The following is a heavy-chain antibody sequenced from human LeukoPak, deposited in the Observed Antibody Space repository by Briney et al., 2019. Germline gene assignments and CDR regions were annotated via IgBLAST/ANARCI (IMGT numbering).Heavy chain of an antibody. D-gene: IGHD1-20*01. J-gene: IGHJ3*02. CDR1: GFTFSSYA. V-gene: IGHV3-30-3*01. CDR2: ISYDGSNK. CDR3: AREFHRITEDDAFDI. Sequence: GGSLRLSCAASGFTFSSYAMHWVRQAPGKGLEWVAVISYDGSNKYYADSVKGRFTISRDNSKSTLYLQMNSLRAEDTAVYYCAREFHRITEDDAFDIWGQGTMVTVSS.